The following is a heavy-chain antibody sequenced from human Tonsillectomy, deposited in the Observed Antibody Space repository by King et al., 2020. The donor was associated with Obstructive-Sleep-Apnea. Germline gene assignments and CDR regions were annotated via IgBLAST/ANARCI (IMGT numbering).Heavy chain of an antibody. D-gene: IGHD4-17*01. V-gene: IGHV3-23*04. CDR3: AKVHHLDYGDYMGDAFDI. Sequence: VQLVESGGGLVQPGGSLRLSCAASGFTFSSYAMSWVRQAPGKGLEWVSAISGSGGSTYYADSVKGRFTISRDNSKNTLYLQMNSLRAEDTAVYYCAKVHHLDYGDYMGDAFDIWGQGTMVTVSS. CDR1: GFTFSSYA. CDR2: ISGSGGST. J-gene: IGHJ3*02.